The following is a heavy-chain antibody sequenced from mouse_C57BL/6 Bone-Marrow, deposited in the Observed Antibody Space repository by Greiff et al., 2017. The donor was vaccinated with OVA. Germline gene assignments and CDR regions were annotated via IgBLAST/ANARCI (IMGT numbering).Heavy chain of an antibody. CDR3: ARGTITTVVAKRYYYAMDY. Sequence: VQLVESGPELVKPGASVKISCKASGYAFSSSWMNWVKQRPGKGLEWIGRIYPGDGDTNYNGKFKGKATLTADKSSSTAYMQLSSLTSEDSAVYFCARGTITTVVAKRYYYAMDYWGQGTSVTVSS. CDR2: IYPGDGDT. D-gene: IGHD1-1*01. V-gene: IGHV1-82*01. J-gene: IGHJ4*01. CDR1: GYAFSSSW.